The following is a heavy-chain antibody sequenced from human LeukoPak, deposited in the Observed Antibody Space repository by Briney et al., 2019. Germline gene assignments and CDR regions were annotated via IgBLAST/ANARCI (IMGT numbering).Heavy chain of an antibody. CDR1: GYSFTSHY. Sequence: GASVKVSCKASGYSFTSHYMHWVRQAPGQGLEWMGLINPSGSSTLYAQKFQGRVTMTRDMSTTTDYMELSSLRSEDTAVYYCARGLSGIAAAGTSFDPWGQGTLVTVSS. J-gene: IGHJ5*02. V-gene: IGHV1-46*01. D-gene: IGHD6-13*01. CDR2: INPSGSST. CDR3: ARGLSGIAAAGTSFDP.